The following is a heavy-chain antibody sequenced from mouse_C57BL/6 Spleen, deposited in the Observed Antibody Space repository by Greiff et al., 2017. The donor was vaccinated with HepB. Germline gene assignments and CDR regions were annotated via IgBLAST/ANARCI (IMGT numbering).Heavy chain of an antibody. CDR2: IYPGDGDT. D-gene: IGHD1-1*01. V-gene: IGHV1-80*01. J-gene: IGHJ1*03. CDR3: ARGGTVVAHWYFDV. Sequence: VKLMESGAELVKPGASVKISCKASGYAFSSYWMNWVKQRPGKGLEWIGQIYPGDGDTNYNGKFKGKATLTADKSSSTAYMQLSSLTSEDSAVYFCARGGTVVAHWYFDVWGTGTTVTVSS. CDR1: GYAFSSYW.